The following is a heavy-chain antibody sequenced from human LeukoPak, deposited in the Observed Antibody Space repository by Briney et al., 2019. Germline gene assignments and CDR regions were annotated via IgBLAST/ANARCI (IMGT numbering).Heavy chain of an antibody. D-gene: IGHD1-20*01. J-gene: IGHJ4*02. CDR3: ARVRRITGTTDFDY. Sequence: SETLSLTCTVSGGSISSYYWSWIRQPPGKGLEWIGYIYYIGSTNYNPSLKSRVTISVDTSKNKFSLKLSSVTAADTAVYYCARVRRITGTTDFDYWGQGTLVTVSS. CDR2: IYYIGST. CDR1: GGSISSYY. V-gene: IGHV4-59*12.